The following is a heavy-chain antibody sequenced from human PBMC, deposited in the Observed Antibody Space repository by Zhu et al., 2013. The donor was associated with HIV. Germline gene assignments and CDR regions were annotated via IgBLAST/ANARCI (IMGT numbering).Heavy chain of an antibody. CDR2: MNPNSGNT. V-gene: IGHV1-8*01. D-gene: IGHD2-15*01. J-gene: IGHJ5*02. Sequence: QVQLVQSGAEVKKPGASVKVSCKVAGYTFIDYDIYWVRQATGQGLEWMGWMNPNSGNTGYAQSFQGRLSFTRDTSISTAYMELSNLKADDTAVYYCTRALGQPANFRFDPWGQGTLVTVAS. CDR1: GYTFIDYD. CDR3: TRALGQPANFRFDP.